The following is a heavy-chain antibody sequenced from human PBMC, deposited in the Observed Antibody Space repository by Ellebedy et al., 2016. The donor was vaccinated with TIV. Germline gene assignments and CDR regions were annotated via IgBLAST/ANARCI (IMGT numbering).Heavy chain of an antibody. CDR2: IRSDGSTK. CDR1: GFSTSG. Sequence: GESLKISCAASGFSTSGMHWVRQAPGKELEWVAFIRSDGSTKYYADSVKGRFTISRDTSKNTLDLQMTRLRAKDTALYYCVKGAYPVPTVMAVWGQGTMVIVSS. V-gene: IGHV3-30*02. D-gene: IGHD3-16*01. J-gene: IGHJ6*02. CDR3: VKGAYPVPTVMAV.